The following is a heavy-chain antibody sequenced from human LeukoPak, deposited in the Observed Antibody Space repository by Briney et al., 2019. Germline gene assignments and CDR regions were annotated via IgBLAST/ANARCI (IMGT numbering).Heavy chain of an antibody. CDR1: GFTFSSYW. D-gene: IGHD3-22*01. Sequence: GGSLRLSCEAPGFTFSSYWMHWVRQAPGKGLVWVSRINSDGSSTSYADSVKGRFTISRDNAKNTLYLQMNSLRAEDTAVYYCARADRLYYYDSSGYSRQIWGQGTMVTVSS. J-gene: IGHJ3*02. CDR3: ARADRLYYYDSSGYSRQI. V-gene: IGHV3-74*01. CDR2: INSDGSST.